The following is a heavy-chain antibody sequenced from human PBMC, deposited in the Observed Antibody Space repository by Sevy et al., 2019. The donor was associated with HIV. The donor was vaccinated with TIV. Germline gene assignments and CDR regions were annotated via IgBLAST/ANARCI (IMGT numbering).Heavy chain of an antibody. CDR2: IYSGGNT. V-gene: IGHV3-53*01. J-gene: IGHJ4*02. D-gene: IGHD2-21*02. CDR3: ARFRGRSKGTAFDY. Sequence: GGSLRLSCTASGFTVNTNYMSWVRQAPEKGLEWVSAIYSGGNTYYADSVKGRFTISRDNSKNTVYLQMNSLRAEDTAVYYCARFRGRSKGTAFDYWGQGTLVTVSS. CDR1: GFTVNTNY.